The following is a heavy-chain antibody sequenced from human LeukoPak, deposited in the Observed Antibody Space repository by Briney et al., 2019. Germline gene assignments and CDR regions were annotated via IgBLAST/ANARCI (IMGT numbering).Heavy chain of an antibody. CDR3: ARAKTYSSSWYVGYYFDY. D-gene: IGHD6-13*01. J-gene: IGHJ4*02. CDR2: IYSGGST. CDR1: GFTVSSNY. Sequence: GGSLRLSCAASGFTVSSNYMSWVRQAPGKGLEWVSVIYSGGSTYYADSVKGRFTISRDNSKNTLYLQMNSLRAEDTAVYYCARAKTYSSSWYVGYYFDYWGQGTLVTVPS. V-gene: IGHV3-53*01.